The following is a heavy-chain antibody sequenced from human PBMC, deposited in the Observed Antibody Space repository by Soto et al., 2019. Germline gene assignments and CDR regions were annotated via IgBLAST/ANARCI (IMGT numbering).Heavy chain of an antibody. J-gene: IGHJ4*02. V-gene: IGHV3-9*01. CDR3: AKDRDPGETADGGEYFDY. CDR2: LSWNSGRI. D-gene: IGHD3-16*01. CDR1: GFTFDDYA. Sequence: EVQLVESGGGLVQPGRSLRLSCAASGFTFDDYAMHWVRQAPGKGLEWVSGLSWNSGRIGYADSVKGRFTISRDNAKNSLYLEMNRLRADDTALYYCAKDRDPGETADGGEYFDYWGQGTLVTVSS.